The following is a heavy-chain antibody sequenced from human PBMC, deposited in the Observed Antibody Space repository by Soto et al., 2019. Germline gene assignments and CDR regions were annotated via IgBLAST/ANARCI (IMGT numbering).Heavy chain of an antibody. CDR3: ARLHSHGTYGMDV. D-gene: IGHD5-18*01. Sequence: QMHLVQSGAEVKKPGSSVKVSCKASGGSFTYTLSWVRQAPGQGLEWMGGIIPIFGTTNYAQKFQGRITMTADESTKTACMELSTLRSEDTAVYYCARLHSHGTYGMDVWGQGTTVTVSS. J-gene: IGHJ6*02. V-gene: IGHV1-69*01. CDR1: GGSFTYT. CDR2: IIPIFGTT.